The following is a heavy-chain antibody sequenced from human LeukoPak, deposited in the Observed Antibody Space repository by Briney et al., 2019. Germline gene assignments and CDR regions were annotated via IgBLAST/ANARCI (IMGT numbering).Heavy chain of an antibody. J-gene: IGHJ6*02. CDR3: AEDHRSSEGILYYYYYGMDV. D-gene: IGHD3-10*01. V-gene: IGHV3-30*18. CDR2: ISHDGRNK. CDR1: GFAFSTYG. Sequence: GGSLRLSCALWGFAFSTYGMNWVRQAPGRGREWVSIISHDGRNKYYTECRKDRLTISRENSKNKLYLQIDRLIDEDTAVFYCAEDHRSSEGILYYYYYGMDVRVQGTTVTVSS.